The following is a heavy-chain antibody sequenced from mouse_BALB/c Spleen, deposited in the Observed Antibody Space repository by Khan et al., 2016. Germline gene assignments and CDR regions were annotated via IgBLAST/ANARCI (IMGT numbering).Heavy chain of an antibody. CDR2: IDPANGNT. CDR1: GFNIKDTY. CDR3: ARSPYDYGVWFAY. J-gene: IGHJ3*01. D-gene: IGHD2-4*01. Sequence: VRLQQSGAELVKPGASVKLSCTASGFNIKDTYMHWVKQRPEQGLEWIGRIDPANGNTKYDPKFQGKATITADTSSNTAYLQLSSLTSEDTAVYYCARSPYDYGVWFAYWGQGTLVTVSA. V-gene: IGHV14-3*02.